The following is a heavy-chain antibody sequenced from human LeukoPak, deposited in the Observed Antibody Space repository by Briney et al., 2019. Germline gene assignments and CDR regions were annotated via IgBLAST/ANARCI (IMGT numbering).Heavy chain of an antibody. D-gene: IGHD1-7*01. CDR1: GFTFSSHE. J-gene: IGHJ4*02. CDR2: IGSSGDTI. V-gene: IGHV3-48*03. CDR3: ASLEGTTPY. Sequence: PGGSLRLSCAASGFTFSSHEMDWVRQAPGKGLELVSYIGSSGDTIYYSDSVKGRFTISRDNAKNSPYLQMNSLRAEDTAVYYCASLEGTTPYWGQGTLVTVSS.